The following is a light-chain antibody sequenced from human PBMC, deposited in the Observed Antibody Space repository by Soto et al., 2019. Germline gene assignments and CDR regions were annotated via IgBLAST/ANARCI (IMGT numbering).Light chain of an antibody. V-gene: IGLV3-21*04. CDR1: NVGSKT. CDR2: YDS. Sequence: SYELTQPPSVSVAPGKTARITCGGNNVGSKTVQWYQQKPGQATVLVIYYDSDRPSGIPERFSGSNSGNTATLTISRVEAGDEAVYYCQVWDSSSDHVVFGGGTKLTVL. CDR3: QVWDSSSDHVV. J-gene: IGLJ2*01.